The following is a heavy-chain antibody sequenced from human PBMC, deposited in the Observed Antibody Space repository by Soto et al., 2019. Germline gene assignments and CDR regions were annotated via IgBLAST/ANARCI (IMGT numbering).Heavy chain of an antibody. V-gene: IGHV3-21*01. CDR1: GFTFSSYS. Sequence: GGSLRLSCAASGFTFSSYSMNWVRQAPGKGLEWVSSISSNSIYIYYADSVKGRFTISRDNAKNSLYLQMNSLRAEDTAVYYYARVESSSWFGGGDYWGQGTLVTVSS. CDR2: ISSNSIYI. D-gene: IGHD6-13*01. CDR3: ARVESSSWFGGGDY. J-gene: IGHJ4*02.